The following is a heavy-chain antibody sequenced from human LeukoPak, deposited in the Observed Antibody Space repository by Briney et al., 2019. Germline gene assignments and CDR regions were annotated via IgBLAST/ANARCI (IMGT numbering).Heavy chain of an antibody. Sequence: GGSLRLSCVASGFTFSNYELNWVRQAPGKGLEWVSYISSSGSTIYYADSVKGRFTISRDNAKNSLYLQMNSLRAEDTAVYYCARGRRTAMPYYFDYWGQGTLVTVSS. CDR2: ISSSGSTI. V-gene: IGHV3-48*03. J-gene: IGHJ4*02. CDR3: ARGRRTAMPYYFDY. CDR1: GFTFSNYE. D-gene: IGHD5-18*01.